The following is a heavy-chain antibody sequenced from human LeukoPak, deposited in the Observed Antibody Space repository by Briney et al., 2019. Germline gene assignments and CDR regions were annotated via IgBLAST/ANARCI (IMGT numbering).Heavy chain of an antibody. CDR3: ATSYYYKVAPFDL. D-gene: IGHD3-10*01. CDR1: GGPLRDYQ. CDR2: INTNGRT. J-gene: IGHJ4*02. Sequence: SETLSLTCAVCGGPLRDYQWLWLRQPPGKGLEWIGHINTNGRTAYNPSLRSRLTFSVDTSRDQFSLKLSSVTAADTAMYYCATSYYYKVAPFDLWGQGTLVTVSS. V-gene: IGHV4-4*09.